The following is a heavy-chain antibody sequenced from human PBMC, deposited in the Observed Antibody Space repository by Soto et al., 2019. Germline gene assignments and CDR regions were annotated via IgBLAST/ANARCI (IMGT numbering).Heavy chain of an antibody. Sequence: SETLSLTCAVSGGSISSGGYSWSWIRQPPGKGLEWIGYIYHSGSTYYNPSLKSRVTISVDRSKNQFSLKLSSVTAADTAVYYCAREGGYYYDSSKNKTDAFDIWGQGTMVTVSS. V-gene: IGHV4-30-2*01. D-gene: IGHD3-22*01. CDR1: GGSISSGGYS. J-gene: IGHJ3*02. CDR2: IYHSGST. CDR3: AREGGYYYDSSKNKTDAFDI.